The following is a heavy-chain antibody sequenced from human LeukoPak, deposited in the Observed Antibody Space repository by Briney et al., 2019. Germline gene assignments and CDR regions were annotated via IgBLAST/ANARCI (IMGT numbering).Heavy chain of an antibody. J-gene: IGHJ4*02. Sequence: SETLSLTCTVSGGSISSGGYYWSWIRQHPGKGLEWIGYIYYSGSTYYNPSLKSRVIISVDTSKNQFSLKLSSVTAADTAVYYCARATTQQLIFDYWGQGTLVTVSS. V-gene: IGHV4-31*03. D-gene: IGHD6-13*01. CDR1: GGSISSGGYY. CDR3: ARATTQQLIFDY. CDR2: IYYSGST.